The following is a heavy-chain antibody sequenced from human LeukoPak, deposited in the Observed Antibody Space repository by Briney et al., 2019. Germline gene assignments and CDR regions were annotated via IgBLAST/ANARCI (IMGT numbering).Heavy chain of an antibody. CDR2: MNLDGSEK. V-gene: IGHV3-7*01. CDR3: ARDATYCTNGVCYTRFDY. J-gene: IGHJ4*02. D-gene: IGHD2-8*01. Sequence: PGGSLRLSCAASGFTLTSHWMSWVRQAPGKGLEWVARMNLDGSEKYYVDSVKGRFTISRDNAKTSLYREMNSLRAEDTAVYYCARDATYCTNGVCYTRFDYWGQGTLVTVSS. CDR1: GFTLTSHW.